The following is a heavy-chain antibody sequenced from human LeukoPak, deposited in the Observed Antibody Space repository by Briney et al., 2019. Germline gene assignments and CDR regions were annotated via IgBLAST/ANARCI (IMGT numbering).Heavy chain of an antibody. CDR2: IYTSGST. Sequence: PSETLSLTCTVSGGSISSYYWSWIRQPAGKGLEWIGRIYTSGSTNYNPSLKSRVTMSVDTSKNQFSLKLSSVTAADTAVYYCARDRPDIVVVPAAIGGLDPWGQGTLVTVSS. CDR1: GGSISSYY. V-gene: IGHV4-4*07. D-gene: IGHD2-2*02. CDR3: ARDRPDIVVVPAAIGGLDP. J-gene: IGHJ5*02.